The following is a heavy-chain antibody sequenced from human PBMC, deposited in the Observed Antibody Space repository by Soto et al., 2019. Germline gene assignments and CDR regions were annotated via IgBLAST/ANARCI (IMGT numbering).Heavy chain of an antibody. CDR2: IYYSGST. Sequence: QVQLQESGPGLVKPSQTLSLTCTVSGGSISSGGYYWSWIRQHPGKGREGIGYIYYSGSTYYNPSLKSRVTISVDTSKNQFSLKLSSVTAADTAVYYCAREVVVVAASIGGYFDLWGRGTLVTVSS. J-gene: IGHJ2*01. D-gene: IGHD2-15*01. CDR1: GGSISSGGYY. V-gene: IGHV4-31*03. CDR3: AREVVVVAASIGGYFDL.